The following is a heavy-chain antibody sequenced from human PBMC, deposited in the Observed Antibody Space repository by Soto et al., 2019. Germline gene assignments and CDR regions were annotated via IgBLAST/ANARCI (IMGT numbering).Heavy chain of an antibody. J-gene: IGHJ4*02. CDR1: GGSISSYY. V-gene: IGHV4-59*01. CDR2: IYYSGST. D-gene: IGHD2-8*01. CDR3: ARGMGYFDY. Sequence: SETLSLTXTVSGGSISSYYWSWIRQPPGKGLEWIGYIYYSGSTNYNPSLKSRVTISVDTSKNQFSLKLSSVTAADTAVYYCARGMGYFDYWGQGTLVTVSS.